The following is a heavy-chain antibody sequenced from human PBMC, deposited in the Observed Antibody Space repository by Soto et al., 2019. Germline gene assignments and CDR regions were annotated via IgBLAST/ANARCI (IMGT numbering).Heavy chain of an antibody. D-gene: IGHD3-16*01. J-gene: IGHJ4*02. Sequence: QVQLVQSGAEVKKPGASVKVSCKASGYTFTSYDINWVRQATGQGLEWMGWMNPKSGNTGYAQKFQGRATMTRNTSISTAYIELSSLRSEDRAVYYCSRGGGSSGGYHFDYWGQGTLVTVSS. CDR1: GYTFTSYD. CDR2: MNPKSGNT. CDR3: SRGGGSSGGYHFDY. V-gene: IGHV1-8*01.